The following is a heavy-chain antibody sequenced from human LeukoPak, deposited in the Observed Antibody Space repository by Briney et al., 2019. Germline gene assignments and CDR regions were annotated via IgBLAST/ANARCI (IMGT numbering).Heavy chain of an antibody. V-gene: IGHV3-48*04. Sequence: PGGSLRLSCAASGFTFSSYSMNWVRQAPGKGLEWVSYISSSSTIYYADSVKGRFTISRDNAKNSLYLQMNSLRAEDTAVYYCARVGVPALYMDVWGKGTTVTVSS. J-gene: IGHJ6*03. CDR1: GFTFSSYS. D-gene: IGHD2-2*01. CDR3: ARVGVPALYMDV. CDR2: ISSSSTI.